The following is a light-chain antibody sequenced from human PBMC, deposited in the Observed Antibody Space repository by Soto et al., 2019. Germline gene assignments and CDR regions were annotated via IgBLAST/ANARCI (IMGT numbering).Light chain of an antibody. CDR1: QSVADNN. Sequence: EMVMTQSPATLSVSPGERATLSCRASQSVADNNIAWYQLKPGQPPRLLIYRASTRATGVPARFSDSGSGTEFTLTISSLQSEDFALYFCQQYSVWPPYTFGQGTKLEIK. CDR2: RAS. CDR3: QQYSVWPPYT. V-gene: IGKV3-15*01. J-gene: IGKJ2*01.